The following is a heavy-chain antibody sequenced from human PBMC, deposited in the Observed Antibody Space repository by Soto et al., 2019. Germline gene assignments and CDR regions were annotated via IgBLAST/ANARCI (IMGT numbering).Heavy chain of an antibody. V-gene: IGHV3-48*02. J-gene: IGHJ5*01. CDR3: AKTETMVVVTVQPRWFDS. CDR2: INRDSTYM. CDR1: GFTLSDYS. D-gene: IGHD2-21*02. Sequence: EVQLVESGGGVMQPGGSLRLSCGASGFTLSDYSMNWVRQAPGKGLEFVSYINRDSTYMNYADSVKGRFTISRDNVKNSLYLQMNSLRDEDTALYYCAKTETMVVVTVQPRWFDSWGRGTLVTVS.